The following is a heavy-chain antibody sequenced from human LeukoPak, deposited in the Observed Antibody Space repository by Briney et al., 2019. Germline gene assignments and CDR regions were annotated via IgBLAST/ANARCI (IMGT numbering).Heavy chain of an antibody. D-gene: IGHD3-16*02. J-gene: IGHJ5*02. CDR1: GGSISSYY. CDR2: IYTSGST. CDR3: ARHGRYRYVGWFDP. Sequence: SETLFLTCTVSGGSISSYYWSWIRQPPGKGLEWIGYIYTSGSTNYNPSLKSRVTISVDTSKNQFSLKLSSVTAADTAVYYCARHGRYRYVGWFDPWGQGTLVTVSS. V-gene: IGHV4-4*09.